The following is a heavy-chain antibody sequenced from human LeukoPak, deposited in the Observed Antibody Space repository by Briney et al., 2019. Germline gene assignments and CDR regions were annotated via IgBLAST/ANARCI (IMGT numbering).Heavy chain of an antibody. CDR1: GFPFSSYP. CDR2: ITASGDST. CDR3: ASQVGLAFDI. Sequence: GGSLRLSCAGSGFPFSSYPISWVRQPPGKGLEWVSAITASGDSTYSADSVKGRFTISRDNAKNSLYLQMNSLRAEDTAVYYCASQVGLAFDIWGQGTMVTVSS. V-gene: IGHV3-23*01. D-gene: IGHD2-2*01. J-gene: IGHJ3*02.